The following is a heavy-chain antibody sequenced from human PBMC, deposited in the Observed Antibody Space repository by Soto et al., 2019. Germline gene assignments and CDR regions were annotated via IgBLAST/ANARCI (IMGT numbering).Heavy chain of an antibody. Sequence: SETLSLTCAVSGGSISSSNWWSWVRQPPGKGLEWIGEIYHSGSTNYNPSLKSRVTISVDKSKNQFSLKLSSVTAADTAVYYCARYQDYYDSSGKFNWFDPWGQGTLVTVS. CDR2: IYHSGST. V-gene: IGHV4-4*02. CDR3: ARYQDYYDSSGKFNWFDP. CDR1: GGSISSSNW. J-gene: IGHJ5*02. D-gene: IGHD3-22*01.